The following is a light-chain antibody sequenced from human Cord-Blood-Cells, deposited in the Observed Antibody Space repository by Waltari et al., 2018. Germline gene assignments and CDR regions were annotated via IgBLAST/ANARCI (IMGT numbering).Light chain of an antibody. CDR3: QQSYSTPPWT. CDR2: AAS. Sequence: DIQMTQSPSSLSASVGDRVTITCRASQSISSYLNWYQQKPGKAPKLLIYAASSLQSGVPSRFSGSGSETDFTLTISSLQPEDFATYYCQQSYSTPPWTFGQGTKVESK. V-gene: IGKV1-39*01. CDR1: QSISSY. J-gene: IGKJ1*01.